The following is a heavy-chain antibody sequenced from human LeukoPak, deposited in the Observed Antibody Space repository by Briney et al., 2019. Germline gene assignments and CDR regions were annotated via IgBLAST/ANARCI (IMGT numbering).Heavy chain of an antibody. J-gene: IGHJ4*02. CDR1: GGTFSNYA. CDR2: IIPIFGAA. Sequence: GASVKVSCKAAGGTFSNYAISWVRQAPGQGLEWRGGIIPIFGAADYAQKFQGRVTITADESTSTAYMELSSLRAEDTAVSYCARDLVGSASSYSSGAWAYWGQGTLVTVSS. D-gene: IGHD3-22*01. CDR3: ARDLVGSASSYSSGAWAY. V-gene: IGHV1-69*13.